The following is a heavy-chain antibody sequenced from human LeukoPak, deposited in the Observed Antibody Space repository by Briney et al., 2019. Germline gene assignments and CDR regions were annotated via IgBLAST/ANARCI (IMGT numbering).Heavy chain of an antibody. V-gene: IGHV1-69*04. CDR1: GYTFTGYY. D-gene: IGHD2-2*01. Sequence: ASVKVSCKASGYTFTGYYMHWVRQAPGQGLEWMGRIIPILGIANYAQKFQGRVTITADKSTSTAYMELSSLRSEDTAVYYCARGTVVPAAIGDWGQGTLVTVSS. CDR2: IIPILGIA. CDR3: ARGTVVPAAIGD. J-gene: IGHJ4*02.